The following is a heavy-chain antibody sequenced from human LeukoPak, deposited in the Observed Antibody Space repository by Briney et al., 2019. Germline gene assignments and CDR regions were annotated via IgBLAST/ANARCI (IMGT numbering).Heavy chain of an antibody. CDR1: GLTFSDYA. CDR2: IKEDGSEK. Sequence: PGGSLRLSCAASGLTFSDYAMSWVRQAPGKGLEWVANIKEDGSEKYCVDSVKGRFTISRDNAKTSLYLQMNSLRAEDTAVYYCARDARPPYYYYYYMDVWGKGTTVTVSS. J-gene: IGHJ6*03. V-gene: IGHV3-7*01. CDR3: ARDARPPYYYYYYMDV.